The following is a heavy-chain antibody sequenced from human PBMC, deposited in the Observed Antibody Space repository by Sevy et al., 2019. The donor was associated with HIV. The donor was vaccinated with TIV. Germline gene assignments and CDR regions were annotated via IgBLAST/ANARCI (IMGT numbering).Heavy chain of an antibody. V-gene: IGHV3-7*01. CDR1: GFTFSSYW. CDR3: ARLGGVAFGY. D-gene: IGHD3-3*01. CDR2: INQDGSEK. Sequence: PGGSLRLSCAGSGFTFSSYWMTWVRQIPGKGLEWVANINQDGSEKKYAESVNGRFTILRDNAEDSVYLQMKGLRVEDTAIYYCARLGGVAFGYWGQGSLVTVSS. J-gene: IGHJ4*02.